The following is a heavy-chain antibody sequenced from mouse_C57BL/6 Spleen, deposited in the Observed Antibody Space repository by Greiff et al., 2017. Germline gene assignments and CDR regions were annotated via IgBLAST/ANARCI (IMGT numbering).Heavy chain of an antibody. CDR3: AKDGYLYYFDY. CDR2: ISSGSSTI. V-gene: IGHV5-17*01. J-gene: IGHJ2*01. D-gene: IGHD2-3*01. CDR1: GFTFSDYG. Sequence: EVKLVESGGGLVKPGGSLKLSCAASGFTFSDYGMHWVRQAPEKGLEWVAYISSGSSTIYYADTVKGRFTISRDNAKNTLFLQMTCLRSEDTAMYYCAKDGYLYYFDYGGQGTTLTVSS.